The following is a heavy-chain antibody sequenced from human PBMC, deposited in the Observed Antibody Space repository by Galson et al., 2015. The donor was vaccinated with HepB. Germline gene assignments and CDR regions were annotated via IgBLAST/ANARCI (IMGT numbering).Heavy chain of an antibody. Sequence: SLRLSCAASGFTFSTYGMHWVRQAPGKGLEWVAIMWYDGSNKYYADSVKGRFTISRDNSKNTLYLQMSCLRAEDTAVYYCARGDGYNLFDYWGQGTLVTVSS. CDR3: ARGDGYNLFDY. CDR2: MWYDGSNK. V-gene: IGHV3-33*01. D-gene: IGHD5-24*01. J-gene: IGHJ4*02. CDR1: GFTFSTYG.